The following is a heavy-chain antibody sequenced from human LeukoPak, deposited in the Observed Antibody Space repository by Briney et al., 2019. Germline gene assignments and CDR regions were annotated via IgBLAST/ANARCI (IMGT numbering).Heavy chain of an antibody. CDR3: ARGFPDTFDY. J-gene: IGHJ4*02. CDR2: TYYRSKWYN. CDR1: GDSVSDNSAA. V-gene: IGHV6-1*01. Sequence: SQTLSLTCAISGDSVSDNSAAWNWIRQSPSRGLEWLGRTYYRSKWYNEYAVSVRSRITINADTSMNQFSLQLDSVTPEDTAVYYCARGFPDTFDYWGQGTLVTVSS. D-gene: IGHD1-14*01.